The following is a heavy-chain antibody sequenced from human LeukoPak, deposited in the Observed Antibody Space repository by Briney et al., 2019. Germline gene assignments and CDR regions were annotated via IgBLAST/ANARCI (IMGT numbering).Heavy chain of an antibody. CDR1: GFTFSSYS. CDR3: ARGLNSGVGPAAY. Sequence: GGSLRLSCAASGFTFSSYSMNWVRQAPGKGLEWVSYISSSSGTIYYADSVKGLFTISRDNAKNSLYLQVNSLRPEDTAVYYCARGLNSGVGPAAYWGQGTLVTVSS. V-gene: IGHV3-48*01. J-gene: IGHJ4*02. CDR2: ISSSSGTI. D-gene: IGHD6-13*01.